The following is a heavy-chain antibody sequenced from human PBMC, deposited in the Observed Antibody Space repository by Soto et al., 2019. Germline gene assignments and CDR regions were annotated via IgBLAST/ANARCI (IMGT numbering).Heavy chain of an antibody. J-gene: IGHJ4*02. Sequence: GGSLRLSCAASGFTVSSNYMSWVRQAPGKGLEWVSVIYSGGSTYYADSVKGRFTISRHNSKNTLYLQMNSLRAEDTAVYYCARTNAQTQWLVLDYWGQGTLVTVSS. V-gene: IGHV3-53*04. D-gene: IGHD6-19*01. CDR3: ARTNAQTQWLVLDY. CDR1: GFTVSSNY. CDR2: IYSGGST.